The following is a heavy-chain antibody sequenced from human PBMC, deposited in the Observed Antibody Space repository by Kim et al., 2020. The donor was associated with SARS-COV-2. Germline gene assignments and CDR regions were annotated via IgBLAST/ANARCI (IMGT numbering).Heavy chain of an antibody. CDR1: GYSFTSYW. CDR2: IYPGDSDT. D-gene: IGHD2-2*01. V-gene: IGHV5-51*01. Sequence: GESLKISCKGSGYSFTSYWIGWVRQMPGKGLEWMGIIYPGDSDTRYSPSFQGQVTISAYKSISTAYLQWSSLKASDTAMYYCARLNSRCRSTSCYEYYYYGMDVWGQGTTVTVSS. J-gene: IGHJ6*02. CDR3: ARLNSRCRSTSCYEYYYYGMDV.